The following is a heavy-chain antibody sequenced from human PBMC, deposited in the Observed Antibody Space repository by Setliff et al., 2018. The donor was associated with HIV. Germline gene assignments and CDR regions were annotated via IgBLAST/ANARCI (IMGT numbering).Heavy chain of an antibody. Sequence: SETLSLTCAVSGVSISSGSYYWSWIRQPAGKGLEWIGHIYASGTTNYNPSLKSRVTISLDMSKNQFSLNLNSVTAADTAVYYCARGQGCGGGCHYAFEMWGQGTMVTVS. J-gene: IGHJ3*02. CDR2: IYASGTT. V-gene: IGHV4-61*09. CDR1: GVSISSGSYY. D-gene: IGHD2-21*02. CDR3: ARGQGCGGGCHYAFEM.